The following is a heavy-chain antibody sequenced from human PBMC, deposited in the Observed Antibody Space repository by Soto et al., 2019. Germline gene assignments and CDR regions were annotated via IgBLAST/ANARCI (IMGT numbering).Heavy chain of an antibody. V-gene: IGHV1-69*13. CDR2: IIPMFSTP. CDR1: GGNFRSEA. J-gene: IGHJ6*02. D-gene: IGHD3-9*01. Sequence: SVTVSCKASGGNFRSEAIRWVRQAHGHGLEWMGRIIPMFSTPHYAQKFQGRVTIIADESTTTVNMEMRGLTYEDTAVYYCARAQFSDILTADDYGMDVWGQGTSVTVSS. CDR3: ARAQFSDILTADDYGMDV.